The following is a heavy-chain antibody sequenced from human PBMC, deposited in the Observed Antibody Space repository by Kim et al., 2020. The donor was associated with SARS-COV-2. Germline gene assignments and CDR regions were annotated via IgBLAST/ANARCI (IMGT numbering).Heavy chain of an antibody. CDR3: AKDLTEGIVGATR. Sequence: YADSVKGRFTISRDNSKNTLYLQMNSLRAEDTAVYYCAKDLTEGIVGATRWGQGTLVTVSS. D-gene: IGHD1-26*01. J-gene: IGHJ4*02. V-gene: IGHV3-30*02.